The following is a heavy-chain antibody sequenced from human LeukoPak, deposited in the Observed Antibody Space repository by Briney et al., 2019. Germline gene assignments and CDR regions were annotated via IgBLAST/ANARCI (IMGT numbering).Heavy chain of an antibody. D-gene: IGHD6-19*01. CDR2: INHSGST. Sequence: KASETLSLTCAVYGGSFSGYYWSWIRQPPGKGLEWIGEINHSGSTNYNPSLKSRVTISVDTSKNQFSLKLSSVTAADTAVYYCARDLQWLAPFDYWGQGTLVTVSS. CDR1: GGSFSGYY. CDR3: ARDLQWLAPFDY. V-gene: IGHV4-34*01. J-gene: IGHJ4*02.